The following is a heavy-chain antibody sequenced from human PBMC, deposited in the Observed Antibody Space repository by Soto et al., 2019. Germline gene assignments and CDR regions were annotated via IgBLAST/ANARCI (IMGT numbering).Heavy chain of an antibody. CDR1: GFIVRNNY. Sequence: PGGSLRLSCAASGFIVRNNYMIWVRQAPGKGLEWVSLIYSGGSTYYSDSVKGRFTISRDNSKNTLYLQMNSLRVEDTAVYYCGRDAGDGYNTIDYWGQGTLVTVSS. D-gene: IGHD5-12*01. CDR2: IYSGGST. V-gene: IGHV3-66*01. J-gene: IGHJ4*02. CDR3: GRDAGDGYNTIDY.